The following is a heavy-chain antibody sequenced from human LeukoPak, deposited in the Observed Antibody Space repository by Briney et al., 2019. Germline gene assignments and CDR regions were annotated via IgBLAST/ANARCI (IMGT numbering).Heavy chain of an antibody. CDR1: GFTFSSYG. CDR2: IRYDGSNK. CDR3: AKDLLGYCSSTSCAIDY. D-gene: IGHD2-2*01. Sequence: GGSLRLSCAASGFTFSSYGMHWVRQAPGKGLEWVAFIRYDGSNKYYADSVKGRFTISRDNSKNTLYLQMNSLRAEDTAVYYCAKDLLGYCSSTSCAIDYWGQGTLVTVSS. V-gene: IGHV3-30*02. J-gene: IGHJ4*02.